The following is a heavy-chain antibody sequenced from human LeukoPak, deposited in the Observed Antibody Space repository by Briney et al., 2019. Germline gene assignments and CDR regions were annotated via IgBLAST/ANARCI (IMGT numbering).Heavy chain of an antibody. Sequence: TGGSLRLSCAASGFTFSSYAMSWVRQAPGKGLEWVSVISNSAGSTFYADSVKGRFTISRDNSKNTLYLQMNSLRAEDTAVYYCAKRASGSGTSLYYFDYWGQGTLVTVS. D-gene: IGHD3-10*01. V-gene: IGHV3-23*01. J-gene: IGHJ4*02. CDR3: AKRASGSGTSLYYFDY. CDR2: ISNSAGST. CDR1: GFTFSSYA.